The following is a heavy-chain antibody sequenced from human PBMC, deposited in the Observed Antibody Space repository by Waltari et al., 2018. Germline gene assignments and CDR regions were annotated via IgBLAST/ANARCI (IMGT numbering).Heavy chain of an antibody. V-gene: IGHV5-10-1*03. J-gene: IGHJ3*01. CDR2: VDPSDPSV. Sequence: EVQLVQSGAEVKQPGESLMISCKGSGYTFSDSSITWVRQMPGGGREWMGSVDPSDPSVNSSPSFQGHVTIAADKSINSAYLQWTALKASDTAMYYCARVRGPGAFDVWGRGTMVIASS. CDR1: GYTFSDSS. CDR3: ARVRGPGAFDV. D-gene: IGHD7-27*01.